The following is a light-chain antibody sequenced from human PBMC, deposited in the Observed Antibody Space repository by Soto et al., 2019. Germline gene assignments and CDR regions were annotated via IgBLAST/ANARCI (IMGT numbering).Light chain of an antibody. J-gene: IGLJ3*02. CDR3: ISYTSTSTWL. V-gene: IGLV2-14*01. CDR2: EVS. CDR1: SSDVGGYNY. Sequence: QSALTQPASVSGSPGQSITISCTGTSSDVGGYNYVSWYQHHPGKAPKLMIYEVSNRPSGVSNRFSGSKSGNTASLTISGLQAEDEADYYCISYTSTSTWLFGGGTKLTVL.